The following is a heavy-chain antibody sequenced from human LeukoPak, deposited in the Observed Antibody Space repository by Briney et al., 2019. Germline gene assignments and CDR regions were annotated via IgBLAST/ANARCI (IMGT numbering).Heavy chain of an antibody. D-gene: IGHD3-3*01. J-gene: IGHJ6*03. Sequence: PSETLSLTCAVYGGSFSGYYWSWIRQPPGKGLEWIGEINHSGSTNYNPSLKSRVTISVDTSKNQFSLKLSSVTAADTAVYYCASLDYDFWSGGPIGDYMDVWGKGTTVTVSS. V-gene: IGHV4-34*01. CDR2: INHSGST. CDR1: GGSFSGYY. CDR3: ASLDYDFWSGGPIGDYMDV.